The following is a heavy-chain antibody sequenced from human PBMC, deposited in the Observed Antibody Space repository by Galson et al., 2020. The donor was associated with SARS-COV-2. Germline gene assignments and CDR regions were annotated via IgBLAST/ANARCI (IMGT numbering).Heavy chain of an antibody. J-gene: IGHJ6*02. CDR1: GDSIRSGGDR. V-gene: IGHV4-31*03. CDR2: IHSAGRA. Sequence: ASETLSLTCIVSGDSIRSGGDRWALIRQHPGKGLEWIGDIHSAGRASYNPSLKSRVVISVDTSKSQFSLMMSSMTAADTAVYYCARDRRIFRRDRIYYYGVNVWGQGTTVTVSS. D-gene: IGHD3-10*01. CDR3: ARDRRIFRRDRIYYYGVNV.